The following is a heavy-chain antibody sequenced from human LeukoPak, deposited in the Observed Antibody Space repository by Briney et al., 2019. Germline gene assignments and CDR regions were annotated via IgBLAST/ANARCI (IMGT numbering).Heavy chain of an antibody. CDR3: ARAKGYCSSTSCSYYFDY. Sequence: PSETLSLTCAVSGGSISSGGYSWSWIRQPPGKGLEWIGYIYHSGSTYYNPSLKSRVTISVDRSKNQFSLKLSSVTAADTAVYYCARAKGYCSSTSCSYYFDYWGKGTLVTVSS. J-gene: IGHJ4*02. CDR2: IYHSGST. D-gene: IGHD2-2*01. V-gene: IGHV4-30-2*01. CDR1: GGSISSGGYS.